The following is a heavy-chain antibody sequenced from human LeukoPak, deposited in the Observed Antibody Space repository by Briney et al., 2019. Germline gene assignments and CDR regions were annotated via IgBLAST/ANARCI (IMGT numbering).Heavy chain of an antibody. CDR3: AKDGKNYFDY. CDR2: ISSSGSAK. J-gene: IGHJ4*02. CDR1: GFTFSSYS. Sequence: GGSLRLSCAASGFTFSSYSMNWVRQAPGKGLEWVSYISSSGSAKYYADSVKGRFTISRDNAKNSLYLQMNSLRAEDTALYYCAKDGKNYFDYWGQGTLVTVSS. D-gene: IGHD1-26*01. V-gene: IGHV3-48*04.